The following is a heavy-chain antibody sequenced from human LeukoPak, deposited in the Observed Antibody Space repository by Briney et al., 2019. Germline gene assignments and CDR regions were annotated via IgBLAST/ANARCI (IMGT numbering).Heavy chain of an antibody. CDR2: ISWNGGDL. CDR3: AKARGYSYGYFDF. D-gene: IGHD5-18*01. Sequence: PGRSLRLSCAASGFTFDDYAMHWVRQAPGQGLEWVSGISWNGGDLDYADSVKGRFTISRDNAKNSLYLQMNSLRAEDTVLYYCAKARGYSYGYFDFWGLGTLVTVSS. J-gene: IGHJ5*01. V-gene: IGHV3-9*01. CDR1: GFTFDDYA.